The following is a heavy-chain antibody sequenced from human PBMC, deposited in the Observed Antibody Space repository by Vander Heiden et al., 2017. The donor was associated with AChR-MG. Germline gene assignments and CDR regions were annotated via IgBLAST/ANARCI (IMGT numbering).Heavy chain of an antibody. CDR2: INHSGST. CDR3: ARGGTIYMYYYYGMDV. D-gene: IGHD3-9*01. Sequence: QVQLQQWGAGLLKPSETLSLTCAVYGGSFSGYYWSWIRQPPGKGLEWIGEINHSGSTNYNPSLKSRVTISVDTSKNQFSLKLSSVTAADTAVYYCARGGTIYMYYYYGMDVWGQGTTVTVSS. V-gene: IGHV4-34*01. J-gene: IGHJ6*02. CDR1: GGSFSGYY.